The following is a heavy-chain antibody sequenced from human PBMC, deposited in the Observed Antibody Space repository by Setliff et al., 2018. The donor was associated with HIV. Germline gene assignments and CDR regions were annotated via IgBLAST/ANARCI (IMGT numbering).Heavy chain of an antibody. Sequence: SETLSLTCTVSGGSISSSSYYWGWIRQPPGKGLEWIGSLYYSGSTYYNPSLKSRVTMSVDTSKNQFSLKLSSVTAADTAVYYCARRIAPGWWGGNSGDSFDLWGQGTMVTVS. V-gene: IGHV4-39*01. CDR1: GGSISSSSYY. D-gene: IGHD2-21*02. CDR3: ARRIAPGWWGGNSGDSFDL. CDR2: LYYSGST. J-gene: IGHJ3*01.